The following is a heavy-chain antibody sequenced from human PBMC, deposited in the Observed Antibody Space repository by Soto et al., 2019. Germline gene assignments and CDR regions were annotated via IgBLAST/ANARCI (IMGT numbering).Heavy chain of an antibody. CDR1: GYTFTSYG. V-gene: IGHV1-18*01. CDR3: ARDSPHYDFWSGFPPMPGG. D-gene: IGHD3-3*01. CDR2: ISAYNGNT. Sequence: ASVKVSCKASGYTFTSYGISWVRQAPGQGLEWMGWISAYNGNTNYAQKLQGRVTMTTDTSTSTAYMELRSLRSDDTAVYYCARDSPHYDFWSGFPPMPGGWGQGTLVTVSS. J-gene: IGHJ4*02.